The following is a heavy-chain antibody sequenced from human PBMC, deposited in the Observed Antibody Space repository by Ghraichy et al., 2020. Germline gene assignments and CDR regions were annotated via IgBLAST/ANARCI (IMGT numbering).Heavy chain of an antibody. Sequence: ASVKVSCKASGYTFTSYYMHWVRQAPGQGLEWMGIINPSGGSTSYAQKFQGRVTMTRDTSTSTVYMELSSLRSEDTSVYYCARAGGYEYISYYYYGMDVWGQGTTVTVSS. D-gene: IGHD5-12*01. CDR2: INPSGGST. CDR1: GYTFTSYY. J-gene: IGHJ6*02. CDR3: ARAGGYEYISYYYYGMDV. V-gene: IGHV1-46*01.